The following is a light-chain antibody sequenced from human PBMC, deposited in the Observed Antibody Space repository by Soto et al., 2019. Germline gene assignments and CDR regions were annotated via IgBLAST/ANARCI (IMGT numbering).Light chain of an antibody. CDR2: KAS. V-gene: IGKV1-5*03. J-gene: IGKJ2*01. CDR3: QQYNRYPYT. CDR1: QSISDW. Sequence: DIQMTQSPSTLSASVGDRVTITCRASQSISDWLAWYQQKPGKAPKLLIYKASSLEGGVPSRFSGSGSETEFTLTISSLQPDDFETYYCQQYNRYPYTFGQGTKLEIQ.